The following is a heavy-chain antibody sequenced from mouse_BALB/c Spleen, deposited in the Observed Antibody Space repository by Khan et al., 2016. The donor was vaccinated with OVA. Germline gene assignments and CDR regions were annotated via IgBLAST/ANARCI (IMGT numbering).Heavy chain of an antibody. CDR2: IYPGSGYT. J-gene: IGHJ3*01. Sequence: QVQLQQPGPELVKPGASVRMSCNASGYTFTDFLISWVKQRAGQGLEWIGEIYPGSGYTYYNEKFKGKATLTSDRSSNTAYMEFSSLTSADSAVYFCARAGYGGFAYWGQGTLVTVSA. CDR3: ARAGYGGFAY. V-gene: IGHV1-81*01. D-gene: IGHD3-2*02. CDR1: GYTFTDFL.